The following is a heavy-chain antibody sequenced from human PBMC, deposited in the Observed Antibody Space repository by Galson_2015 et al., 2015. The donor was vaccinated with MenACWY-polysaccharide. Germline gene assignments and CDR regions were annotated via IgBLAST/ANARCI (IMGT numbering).Heavy chain of an antibody. J-gene: IGHJ3*02. D-gene: IGHD2-15*01. CDR1: GPRFSGSG. V-gene: IGHV3-33*01. CDR2: IQYDGSNK. Sequence: LRLSCAASGPRFSGSGMHWVRQAPGKGLEWVAVIQYDGSNKVYADSVKGRFTISRDNSKNTLYLEMNSLRAEDTAVYYCAREGSRIVFHAFDTWGQGTMVTVSS. CDR3: AREGSRIVFHAFDT.